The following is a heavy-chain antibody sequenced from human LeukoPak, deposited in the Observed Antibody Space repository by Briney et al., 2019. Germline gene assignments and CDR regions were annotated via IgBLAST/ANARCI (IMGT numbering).Heavy chain of an antibody. CDR1: GFTFSSYE. CDR3: ARFCTSSSCYYFDY. V-gene: IGHV4-59*01. Sequence: LRLSCAASGFTFSSYEMNWVRQAPGKGLEWIAYIYYSGSTNYNPSLKSRVTMSVDTSKNQFSLKLRSVTAADTAVYYCARFCTSSSCYYFDYWGQGARVTVSS. D-gene: IGHD2-2*01. CDR2: IYYSGST. J-gene: IGHJ4*02.